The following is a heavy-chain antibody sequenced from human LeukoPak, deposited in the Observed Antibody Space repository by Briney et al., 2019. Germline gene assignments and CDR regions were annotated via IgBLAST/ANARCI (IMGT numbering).Heavy chain of an antibody. CDR2: ISGSGGST. D-gene: IGHD6-13*01. J-gene: IGHJ4*02. V-gene: IGHV3-23*01. Sequence: PGGSLRLSYAASGFTFSIYAMSWVRQAPGKGLEWASAISGSGGSTYYAASVKGRFTISRDNSKNTLYLQMNSLRAEDTAVYYCAKSRQVGQQLVVWGQGTLVTVSS. CDR1: GFTFSIYA. CDR3: AKSRQVGQQLVV.